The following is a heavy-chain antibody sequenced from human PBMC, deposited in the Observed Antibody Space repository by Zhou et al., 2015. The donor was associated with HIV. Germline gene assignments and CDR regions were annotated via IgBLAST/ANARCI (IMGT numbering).Heavy chain of an antibody. D-gene: IGHD6-13*01. Sequence: QVQLVQSGAEVKHPGSSVKVSCKASGGTLRSSPMSWVRQAPGQGLEWMGRIIPILGIANYAQKFQGRVTITADKSTSTAYMELSSLRSEDTAVYYCARGAAAGREWFDPWGQGTLVTVSS. CDR1: GGTLRSSP. CDR2: IIPILGIA. V-gene: IGHV1-69*09. J-gene: IGHJ5*02. CDR3: ARGAAAGREWFDP.